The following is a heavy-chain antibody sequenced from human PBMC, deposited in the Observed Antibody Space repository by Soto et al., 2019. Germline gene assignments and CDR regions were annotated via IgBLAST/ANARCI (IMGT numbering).Heavy chain of an antibody. D-gene: IGHD3-22*01. CDR1: GFIFSSYA. J-gene: IGHJ4*02. Sequence: VQLLESGGDSIQPGGSLRLSCAASGFIFSSYAMSWVRQAPGKGLEWVSAISSSGGSTFYADSVKGRFTISRDNSRNTLYLQMNSLRAEDTAIYYCAKYQPMTQPRPYFDYWGQGTLVTVSS. V-gene: IGHV3-23*01. CDR2: ISSSGGST. CDR3: AKYQPMTQPRPYFDY.